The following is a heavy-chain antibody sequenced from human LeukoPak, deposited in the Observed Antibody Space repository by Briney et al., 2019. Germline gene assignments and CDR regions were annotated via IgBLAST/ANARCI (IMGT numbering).Heavy chain of an antibody. CDR2: IYHSGST. CDR1: GGFFSGHY. Sequence: SETLSLTCAVYGGFFSGHYWSWLRQPPGKGLEWIGEIYHSGSTNYNPSLKSRVTISLDISKNQFSLKLRSVTAADTAVYYCARGHSPVTTKVSYFQHWGQGTLFTVSS. V-gene: IGHV4-34*01. D-gene: IGHD4-17*01. J-gene: IGHJ1*01. CDR3: ARGHSPVTTKVSYFQH.